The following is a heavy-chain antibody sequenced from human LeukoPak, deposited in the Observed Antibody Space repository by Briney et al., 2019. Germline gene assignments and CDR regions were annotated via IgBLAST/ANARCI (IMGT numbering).Heavy chain of an antibody. J-gene: IGHJ6*02. Sequence: GGSLRLSCAASGFTFSSYSMNWVRQAPGKGLEWVSYISSSSSTIYYADSVKGRFTISRDNAKNSLYLQMNSLRAEDTAVYYCATTYYDILTGQRSSGMDVWGQGTTVTVSS. D-gene: IGHD3-9*01. V-gene: IGHV3-48*04. CDR2: ISSSSSTI. CDR1: GFTFSSYS. CDR3: ATTYYDILTGQRSSGMDV.